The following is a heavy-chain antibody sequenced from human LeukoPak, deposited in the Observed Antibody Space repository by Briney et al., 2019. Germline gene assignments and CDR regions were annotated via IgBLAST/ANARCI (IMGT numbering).Heavy chain of an antibody. CDR2: INHSGSS. V-gene: IGHV4-34*01. CDR3: ARGYIVVVPATPRTPAFDS. Sequence: PSETLSLTCAVYGXSFSGYYWSWIRQPPGKGLEWIGEINHSGSSNYNPSLKSRVTISVDTSKNQFSLKLSSVTAADTAVYYCARGYIVVVPATPRTPAFDSWGQGTLVTVSS. CDR1: GXSFSGYY. D-gene: IGHD2-2*01. J-gene: IGHJ4*02.